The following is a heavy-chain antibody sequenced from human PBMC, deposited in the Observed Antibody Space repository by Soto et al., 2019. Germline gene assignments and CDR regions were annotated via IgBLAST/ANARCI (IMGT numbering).Heavy chain of an antibody. Sequence: QVQLVQSGAEVKKPGSSVKVSCKASGGTFSSYTISWVRQAPGQGLEWMGRIIPILGIANYAQKFQGRVTITADKSTSTAYMALSSLVSEDTAVYCCAGRYDSSDYWGQGALVTVSS. V-gene: IGHV1-69*02. J-gene: IGHJ4*02. CDR3: AGRYDSSDY. CDR2: IIPILGIA. CDR1: GGTFSSYT. D-gene: IGHD3-22*01.